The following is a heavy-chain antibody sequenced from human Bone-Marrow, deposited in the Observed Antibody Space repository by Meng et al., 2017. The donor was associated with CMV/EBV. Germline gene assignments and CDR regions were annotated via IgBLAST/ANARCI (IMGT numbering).Heavy chain of an antibody. CDR2: IYHSGST. CDR1: GGSISSSSYY. D-gene: IGHD3-9*01. J-gene: IGHJ5*02. V-gene: IGHV4-39*07. Sequence: SETLSLTCTVSGGSISSSSYYWGWIRQPPGKGLEWIGSIYHSGSTYYNPSLKSRVTISVDTSKNQFSLKLSSVTAADTAVYYCARALYDILTGYNNWFDPWGQGTLVTVSS. CDR3: ARALYDILTGYNNWFDP.